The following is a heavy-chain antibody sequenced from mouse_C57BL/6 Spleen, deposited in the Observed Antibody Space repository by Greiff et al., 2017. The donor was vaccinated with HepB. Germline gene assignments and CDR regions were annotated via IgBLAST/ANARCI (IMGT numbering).Heavy chain of an antibody. CDR2: IDPSDSYT. CDR1: GYTFTSYW. D-gene: IGHD3-2*02. CDR3: ARRGDSSGYSYAMDY. J-gene: IGHJ4*01. Sequence: VQLQQPGAELVKPGASVKLSCKASGYTFTSYWMQWVKQRPGQGLEWIGEIDPSDSYTNYNQKFKGKATLTVDTSSSTAYMQLSSLTSEDSAVYYCARRGDSSGYSYAMDYWGQGTSVTVSS. V-gene: IGHV1-50*01.